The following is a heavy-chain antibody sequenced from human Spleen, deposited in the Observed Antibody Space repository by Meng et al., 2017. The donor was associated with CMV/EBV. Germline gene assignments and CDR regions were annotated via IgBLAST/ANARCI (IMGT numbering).Heavy chain of an antibody. CDR2: MFKSGTA. V-gene: IGHV4-39*07. D-gene: IGHD5-12*01. J-gene: IGHJ5*02. CDR3: AREHATTITAEGLGSFRVDP. Sequence: FYWGWFRQPPGGGLEWIGSMFKSGTASYNSSLKSRVTMSIDTSTNQFSLKLTSVTAANTAEYYCAREHATTITAEGLGSFRVDPWGQGALVTVS. CDR1: FY.